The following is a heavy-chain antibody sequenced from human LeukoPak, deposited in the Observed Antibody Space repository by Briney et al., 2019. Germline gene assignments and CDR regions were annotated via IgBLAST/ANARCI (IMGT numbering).Heavy chain of an antibody. Sequence: ASVKVSCKASGHTLTSYAMNWVRQAPGQGLEWMGWVNTNTGNATDAQGFTGRFVFSLDTSVSTAYLQISSLKNEDTAVYYCASGLIAAAGTRSDYWGQGTLVTVSS. D-gene: IGHD6-13*01. J-gene: IGHJ4*02. CDR2: VNTNTGNA. V-gene: IGHV7-4-1*02. CDR1: GHTLTSYA. CDR3: ASGLIAAAGTRSDY.